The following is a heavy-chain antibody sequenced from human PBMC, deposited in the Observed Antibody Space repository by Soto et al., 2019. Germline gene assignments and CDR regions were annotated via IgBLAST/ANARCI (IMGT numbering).Heavy chain of an antibody. CDR1: GFTFDDYA. D-gene: IGHD3-10*01. Sequence: GGSLRLSCAASGFTFDDYATHWVRQAPGKGLEWVSGISWNSGSIGYADSVKGRFTISRDNAKNSLYLQMNSLRAEDTALYYCASPFEGFDYWGQGTLVTVSS. CDR2: ISWNSGSI. CDR3: ASPFEGFDY. V-gene: IGHV3-9*01. J-gene: IGHJ4*02.